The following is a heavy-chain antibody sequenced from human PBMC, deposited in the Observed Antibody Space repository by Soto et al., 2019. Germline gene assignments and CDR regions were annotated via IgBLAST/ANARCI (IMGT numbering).Heavy chain of an antibody. V-gene: IGHV3-23*01. J-gene: IGHJ4*02. CDR1: GFTFSSYA. Sequence: PXGSLRLSCAASGFTFSSYAMSWVRQAPGKGLEWVSTISDSGGSTYYADSVKGRFTISRDISKNTLNLQMNSLRAEDTAVYYCARSSPFDYWGQGTLVTVSS. CDR3: ARSSPFDY. D-gene: IGHD6-13*01. CDR2: ISDSGGST.